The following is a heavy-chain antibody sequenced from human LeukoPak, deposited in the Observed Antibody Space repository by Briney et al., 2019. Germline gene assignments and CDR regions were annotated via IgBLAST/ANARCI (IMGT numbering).Heavy chain of an antibody. CDR2: ISSSSSHI. J-gene: IGHJ4*02. D-gene: IGHD4-17*01. V-gene: IGHV3-21*01. CDR3: ARDYYGDYYFDY. Sequence: GSLRLSCAASGFTFTSYSMNWVRQAPGKGLEWVSSISSSSSHIYYADSVKGRFTISRDNAKNSLYLQMNSLRAEDTAVYYCARDYYGDYYFDYWGQGTLVTVST. CDR1: GFTFTSYS.